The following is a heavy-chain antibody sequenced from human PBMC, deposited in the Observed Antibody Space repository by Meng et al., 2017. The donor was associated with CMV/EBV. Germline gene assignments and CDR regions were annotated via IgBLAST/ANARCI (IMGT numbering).Heavy chain of an antibody. Sequence: SVKVSCKASGGTFSRYAISWVRQAPGQGLEWMGGIIPILGIGNYAQKFQGRVTITADKSTSTAYMGLSSLRSEDTAVYYCARGRLGDFWSGYYRYYYYGMDVWGQGTTVTVSS. CDR1: GGTFSRYA. CDR3: ARGRLGDFWSGYYRYYYYGMDV. J-gene: IGHJ6*02. CDR2: IIPILGIG. V-gene: IGHV1-69*10. D-gene: IGHD3-3*01.